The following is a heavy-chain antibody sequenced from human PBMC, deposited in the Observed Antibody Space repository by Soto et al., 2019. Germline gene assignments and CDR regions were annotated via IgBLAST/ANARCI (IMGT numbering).Heavy chain of an antibody. CDR1: GFTFSSYG. CDR3: AKDGSDYSGVLCGGDCFRLGYFDY. V-gene: IGHV3-30*18. D-gene: IGHD2-21*02. J-gene: IGHJ4*02. Sequence: GGSLRLSCAASGFTFSSYGMHWVRQAPGKGLEWVAVISYDGSNKYYADSVKGRFTISRDNSKNTLYLQMNSLRAEDTAVYYCAKDGSDYSGVLCGGDCFRLGYFDYWGQGTLVTVSS. CDR2: ISYDGSNK.